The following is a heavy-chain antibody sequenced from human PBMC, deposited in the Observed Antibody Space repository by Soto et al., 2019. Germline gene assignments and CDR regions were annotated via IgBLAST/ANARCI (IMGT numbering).Heavy chain of an antibody. J-gene: IGHJ6*02. Sequence: QVQLVQSGAEEKKPGASVKVSCKASGYTFTSYAMHWVRQAPGQRLEWMGWINAGNGNTKYSQKFQGRVTITRDTSASTAYMELSSLRSEDTAVYYCARVEVGCSGGSCYSYYYGMDVWGQGTTVTVSS. CDR3: ARVEVGCSGGSCYSYYYGMDV. V-gene: IGHV1-3*05. CDR1: GYTFTSYA. CDR2: INAGNGNT. D-gene: IGHD2-15*01.